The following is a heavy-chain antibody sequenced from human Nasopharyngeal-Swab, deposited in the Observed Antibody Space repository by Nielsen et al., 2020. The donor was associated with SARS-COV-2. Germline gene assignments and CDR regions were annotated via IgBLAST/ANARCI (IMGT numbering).Heavy chain of an antibody. J-gene: IGHJ6*03. CDR3: AKGDSSNWSDYYMDV. D-gene: IGHD6-13*01. V-gene: IGHV3-74*01. CDR1: GFTFSNYW. Sequence: GESLKISCAASGFTFSNYWLHWVRQAPGKGLVWVSRISGDGSDISYADSVKGRFTISRDNAKNTVYLQMNSLRAEDTAVYYCAKGDSSNWSDYYMDVWGKGTTVTVSS. CDR2: ISGDGSDI.